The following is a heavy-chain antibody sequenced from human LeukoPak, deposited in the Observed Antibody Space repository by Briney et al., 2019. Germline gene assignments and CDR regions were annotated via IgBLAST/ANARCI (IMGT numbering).Heavy chain of an antibody. D-gene: IGHD6-13*01. CDR1: GFTFTDYY. CDR3: ARDPPAAGSTEFDF. CDR2: IHPKSGGT. J-gene: IGHJ4*02. Sequence: VASVKVSCKASGFTFTDYYIHWVRQAPGQGLEWTGSIHPKSGGTKYAQKFQGRVTVTRDTSISAAYMELSRLTSDDTAVYYCARDPPAAGSTEFDFWGQGTLVTVSS. V-gene: IGHV1-2*02.